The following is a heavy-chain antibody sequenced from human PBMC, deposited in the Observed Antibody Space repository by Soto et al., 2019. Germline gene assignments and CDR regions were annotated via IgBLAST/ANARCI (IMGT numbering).Heavy chain of an antibody. V-gene: IGHV4-30-2*01. Sequence: LQLQESGSGLVKPSQTLSLTCAVSGGSISSGGYSWRWIRQPPGKGLEWIGYIYHSGSTYYDPSLKSRVTISVDRSKNQFSLKLSSVTAADTAVYYCARVPGPWGQGTLGTVSS. CDR1: GGSISSGGYS. J-gene: IGHJ5*02. D-gene: IGHD3-10*01. CDR3: ARVPGP. CDR2: IYHSGST.